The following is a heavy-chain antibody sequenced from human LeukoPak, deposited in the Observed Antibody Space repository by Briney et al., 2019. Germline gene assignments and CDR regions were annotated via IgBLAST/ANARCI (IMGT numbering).Heavy chain of an antibody. CDR1: GFTFSSYS. Sequence: PGGSLRLSCAASGFTFSSYSMNWVRQAPGKELEWVSSISSSSSYIYYADSVKGRFTISRDNAKNSLYLQMNSLRAEDTAVYYCARAHNWKYGSFDFWGQGTLVTVSS. J-gene: IGHJ4*02. D-gene: IGHD1-7*01. V-gene: IGHV3-21*01. CDR3: ARAHNWKYGSFDF. CDR2: ISSSSSYI.